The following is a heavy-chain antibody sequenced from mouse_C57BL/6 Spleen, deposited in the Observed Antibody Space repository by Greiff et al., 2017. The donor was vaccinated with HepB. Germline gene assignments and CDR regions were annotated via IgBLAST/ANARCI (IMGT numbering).Heavy chain of an antibody. D-gene: IGHD1-1*01. CDR1: GFTFSSYA. J-gene: IGHJ2*01. V-gene: IGHV5-4*01. CDR2: ISDGGSYT. Sequence: VQRVESGGGLVKPGGSLKLSCAASGFTFSSYAMSWVRQTPEKRLEWVATISDGGSYTYYPDNVKGRFTISRDNAKNNLYLQMSHLKSEDTAMYYCARGTTVVATGSYFDYWGQGTTLTVSS. CDR3: ARGTTVVATGSYFDY.